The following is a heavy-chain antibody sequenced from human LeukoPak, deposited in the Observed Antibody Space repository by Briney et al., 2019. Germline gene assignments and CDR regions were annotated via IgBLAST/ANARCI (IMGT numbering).Heavy chain of an antibody. Sequence: GGSLSLSCAASGFTFRNYAMSWVRQAPGRRLEWVTSISGGGGNTYYADSVKGRFSISRDNSKNTLSLQMNSLRAEDTAIYYCAKEDLVVVAATGNGFDIWGQGTMVTVSS. CDR3: AKEDLVVVAATGNGFDI. V-gene: IGHV3-23*01. D-gene: IGHD2-15*01. CDR2: ISGGGGNT. CDR1: GFTFRNYA. J-gene: IGHJ3*02.